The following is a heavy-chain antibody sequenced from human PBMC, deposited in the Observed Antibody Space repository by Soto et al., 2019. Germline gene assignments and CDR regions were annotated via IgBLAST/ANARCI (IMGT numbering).Heavy chain of an antibody. Sequence: PGGSLRLSCAASGFTFSSYAMSWVRQAPGKGLEWVSASSGSGGSTYYADAVKGRFTISRDNSRNTLYLQMNSLRAEDTAVYHCAKPGSGYYSSQYGMDVWDQGTTVTVSS. CDR1: GFTFSSYA. J-gene: IGHJ6*02. CDR3: AKPGSGYYSSQYGMDV. D-gene: IGHD3-22*01. CDR2: SSGSGGST. V-gene: IGHV3-23*01.